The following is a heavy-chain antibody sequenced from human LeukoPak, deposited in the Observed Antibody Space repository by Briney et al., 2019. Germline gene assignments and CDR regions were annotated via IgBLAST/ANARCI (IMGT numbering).Heavy chain of an antibody. V-gene: IGHV3-15*01. J-gene: IGHJ4*02. CDR3: ARQQLVFDY. CDR2: IKSKTDGGTI. Sequence: GGSLRLSFAASGFTFSNAWMSWVRQAPGKGLEWVGRIKSKTDGGTIDYAAPVKGRFTISRDDSKNTLYLQMNSLKTEDTAVYYCARQQLVFDYWGQGTLVTVSS. CDR1: GFTFSNAW. D-gene: IGHD1-1*01.